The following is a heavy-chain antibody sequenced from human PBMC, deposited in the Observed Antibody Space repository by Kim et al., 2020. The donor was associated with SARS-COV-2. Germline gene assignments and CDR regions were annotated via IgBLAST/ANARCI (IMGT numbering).Heavy chain of an antibody. V-gene: IGHV1-46*01. Sequence: ASMKVSCKASGYTFTSYYMHWVRQAPGQGLEWMGIINPSGGSTSYAQKFQGRVTMTRDTSTSTVYMELSSLRSEDTAVYYCARLGGYCSSTSCRSDRYYYYYYGMDVWGQGTTVTVSS. CDR3: ARLGGYCSSTSCRSDRYYYYYYGMDV. D-gene: IGHD2-2*01. CDR1: GYTFTSYY. J-gene: IGHJ6*02. CDR2: INPSGGST.